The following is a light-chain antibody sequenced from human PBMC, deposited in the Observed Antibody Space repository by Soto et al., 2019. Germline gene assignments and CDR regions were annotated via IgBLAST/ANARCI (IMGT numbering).Light chain of an antibody. V-gene: IGKV1-5*01. CDR1: QSMDRW. Sequence: DIQLTQSPSTLSASVGDRVTITCRASQSMDRWLAWYQQKPGKAPELLIHDASSLESGVPSRFSGSGSGTEFTLTINSLQPDDFANYYCQQYNHYYSFGQGTKLEIK. CDR2: DAS. CDR3: QQYNHYYS. J-gene: IGKJ2*03.